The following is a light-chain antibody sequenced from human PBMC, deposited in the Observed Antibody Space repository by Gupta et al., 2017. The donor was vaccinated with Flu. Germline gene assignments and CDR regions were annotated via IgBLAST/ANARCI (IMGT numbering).Light chain of an antibody. Sequence: EVVLTQSSGTLSMAPGDGVTLSCRAIHSLSSSFLAWYQQKPGQAPKLLLYGAATRATGIPDRFSGGGSGTDFTLTISNLEPEDFAVYYCQQYQSSPQTFGQGTKVEI. CDR3: QQYQSSPQT. CDR2: GAA. CDR1: HSLSSSF. V-gene: IGKV3-20*01. J-gene: IGKJ1*01.